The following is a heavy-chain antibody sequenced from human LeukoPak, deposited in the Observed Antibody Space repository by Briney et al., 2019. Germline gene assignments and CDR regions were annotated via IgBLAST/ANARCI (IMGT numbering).Heavy chain of an antibody. V-gene: IGHV4-59*01. CDR3: ARWITIHRLFDP. D-gene: IGHD3-9*01. CDR2: IYYSGST. CDR1: GGSISSYY. Sequence: KPSETLSLTCTVSGGSISSYYWSWIRQPPGKGLEWIGYIYYSGSTNYNPSLKSRVTISVDTSKNQFSLKLSSVTAADTAVYYCARWITIHRLFDPWGQGTLVTVSS. J-gene: IGHJ5*02.